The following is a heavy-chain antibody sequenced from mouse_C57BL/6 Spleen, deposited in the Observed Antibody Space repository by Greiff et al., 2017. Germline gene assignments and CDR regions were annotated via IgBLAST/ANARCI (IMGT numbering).Heavy chain of an antibody. CDR2: IYPGSGST. V-gene: IGHV1-55*01. D-gene: IGHD2-4*01. J-gene: IGHJ3*01. Sequence: QVQLQQPGAELVKPGASVKMSCKASCYTFTSYWITWVKPRPGQGLEWIGDIYPGSGSTNYNEKFKSKATLTVDPSSSTAYMQLSSRTSEDSAVYYCARNYDCDLAWFAYWGQGTLVTVSA. CDR3: ARNYDCDLAWFAY. CDR1: CYTFTSYW.